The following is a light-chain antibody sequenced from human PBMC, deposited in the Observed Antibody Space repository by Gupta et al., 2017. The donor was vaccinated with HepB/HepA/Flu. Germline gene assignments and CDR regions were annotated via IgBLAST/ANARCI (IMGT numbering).Light chain of an antibody. CDR2: AAS. V-gene: IGKV1-39*01. CDR3: HQTDSNPFFT. Sequence: DMQMTRTPSPLSASGGDRVTITCRARQSISSYLNWYQQKPGKAPKPLIYAASTWQTGVPSRFSGSGSGTDFTLTISRLQPEDFAAYYCHQTDSNPFFTFGQGTQVEIK. CDR1: QSISSY. J-gene: IGKJ5*01.